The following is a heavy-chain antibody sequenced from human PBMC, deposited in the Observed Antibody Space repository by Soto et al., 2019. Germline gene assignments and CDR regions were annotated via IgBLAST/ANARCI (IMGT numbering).Heavy chain of an antibody. CDR3: ARGEYNYGSGSGPSNWFDP. D-gene: IGHD3-10*01. CDR1: GYTFTSYD. Sequence: QVQLVQSGAEVKKPGASVKVSCKASGYTFTSYDINWVRQATGQGLEWMGSMNPNRGNTGYAQKFQGRVTMTRNTYISTAYMELSSMRSEDTAVYYCARGEYNYGSGSGPSNWFDPWGQGNLVTGSS. V-gene: IGHV1-8*01. CDR2: MNPNRGNT. J-gene: IGHJ5*02.